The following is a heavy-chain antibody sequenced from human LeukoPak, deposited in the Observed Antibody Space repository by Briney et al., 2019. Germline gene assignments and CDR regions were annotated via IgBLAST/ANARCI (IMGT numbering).Heavy chain of an antibody. V-gene: IGHV1-2*02. Sequence: ASVTVSCKASGYTFTGYYMHWVRQAPGQGLAWMGWINPNSGGTNYAQKFQGRVTMTRDTSISTAYMELSRLRSDDTAVYYCAAVAGTRWFDPWGQGTLVTVSS. CDR2: INPNSGGT. D-gene: IGHD6-19*01. CDR1: GYTFTGYY. J-gene: IGHJ5*02. CDR3: AAVAGTRWFDP.